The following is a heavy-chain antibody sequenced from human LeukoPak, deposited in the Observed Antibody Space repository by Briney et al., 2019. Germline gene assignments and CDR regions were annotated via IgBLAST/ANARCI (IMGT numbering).Heavy chain of an antibody. Sequence: GVSLRLSCAASTFTFSSYWMSWVRQAPGKGLEWVANIKQDGSEKSYVDSVKGRFTISRDNAKNSLYLQMNSLRAEDTAVYYCARDWSSSSGLDYWGQGTLVTVSS. CDR3: ARDWSSSSGLDY. CDR1: TFTFSSYW. D-gene: IGHD6-6*01. V-gene: IGHV3-7*01. J-gene: IGHJ4*02. CDR2: IKQDGSEK.